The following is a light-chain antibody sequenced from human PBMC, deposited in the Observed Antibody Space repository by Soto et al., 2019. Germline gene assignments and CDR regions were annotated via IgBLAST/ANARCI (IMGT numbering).Light chain of an antibody. V-gene: IGLV2-14*01. J-gene: IGLJ2*01. CDR1: SSDVGGYNY. CDR2: DVS. CDR3: SSYTSSSTLV. Sequence: QSALTQPAAVSGSPGQSITISCTGTSSDVGGYNYDSWYQQHPGKAPKLMIYDVSNRPSGVSNRFSGSKSGYTASLTISGLQAEDEADYYCSSYTSSSTLVFGGGTKLTVL.